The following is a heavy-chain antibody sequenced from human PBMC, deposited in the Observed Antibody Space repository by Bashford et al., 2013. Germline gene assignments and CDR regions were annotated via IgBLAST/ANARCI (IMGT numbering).Heavy chain of an antibody. V-gene: IGHV1-69*04. Sequence: SVKVSCKASGGTFSSYAISWVRQAPGQGLEWMGRIIPILGIANYAQKFQGRVTITADKSTSTAYMELSSLRSEDTAVYYCARDLEHGGHDVFDIWGQGTMVTVSS. D-gene: IGHD4-23*01. J-gene: IGHJ3*02. CDR3: ARDLEHGGHDVFDI. CDR1: GGTFSSYA. CDR2: IIPILGIA.